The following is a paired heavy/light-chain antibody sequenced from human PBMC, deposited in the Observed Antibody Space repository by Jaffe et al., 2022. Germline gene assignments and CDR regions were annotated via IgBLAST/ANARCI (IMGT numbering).Light chain of an antibody. V-gene: IGLV3-1*01. CDR2: QDS. J-gene: IGLJ2*01. Sequence: SYELTQPPSVSVSPGQTASITCSGDKLGDKYACWYQQKPGQSPVLVIYQDSKRPSGIPERFSGSNSGNTATLTISGTQAMDEADYYCQAWDSSTVHVVFGGGTKLTVL. CDR1: KLGDKY. CDR3: QAWDSSTVHVV.
Heavy chain of an antibody. CDR1: GYSISSGYY. D-gene: IGHD2-15*01. V-gene: IGHV4-38-2*01. J-gene: IGHJ3*02. Sequence: QVQLQESGPGLVKPSETLSLTCAVSGYSISSGYYWGWIRQPPGKGLEWIGSIYHSGSTYYNPSLKSRVTISVDTSKNQFSLKLSSVTAADTAVYYCARHSSPNCSGGSCSPFDAFDIWGQGTMVTVSS. CDR3: ARHSSPNCSGGSCSPFDAFDI. CDR2: IYHSGST.